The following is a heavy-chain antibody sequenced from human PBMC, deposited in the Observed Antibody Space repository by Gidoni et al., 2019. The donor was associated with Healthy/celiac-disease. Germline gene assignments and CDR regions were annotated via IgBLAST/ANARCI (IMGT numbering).Heavy chain of an antibody. Sequence: QVQLQESGPGLVKPSETLSLTCTVSGYSISSGYYWGWIRQPPGKGLEWIGSIYHSGSTYYNPSIKSRVTISVDTSKNQFSLKLSSVTAADTAVYYCARDHPGMVRETLFDYWGQGTLVTVSS. J-gene: IGHJ4*02. CDR2: IYHSGST. D-gene: IGHD3-10*01. CDR3: ARDHPGMVRETLFDY. V-gene: IGHV4-38-2*02. CDR1: GYSISSGYY.